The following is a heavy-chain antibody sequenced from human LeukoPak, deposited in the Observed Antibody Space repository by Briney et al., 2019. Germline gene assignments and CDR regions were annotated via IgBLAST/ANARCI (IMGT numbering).Heavy chain of an antibody. CDR3: ARVLLGYYFDY. D-gene: IGHD3-10*01. CDR1: GGSISSGGYY. V-gene: IGHV4-31*03. CDR2: IYYSGST. Sequence: SETLSLTCTVSGGSISSGGYYWSWIRQHPGKGLEWIGYIYYSGSTYYNPSLKSRVTMSVDTSKNQFSLKLSSVTAADTAVYYCARVLLGYYFDYWGQGTLVTVSS. J-gene: IGHJ4*02.